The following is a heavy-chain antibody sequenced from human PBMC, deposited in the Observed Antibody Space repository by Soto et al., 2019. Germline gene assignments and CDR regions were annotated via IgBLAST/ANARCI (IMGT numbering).Heavy chain of an antibody. Sequence: QVQLVQSGAEVKKPGASVKVSCKASGYTFTSYYMHWVRQAPGQGLEWMGIINPSGGSTSYAQKFQGRVTMTRDTSTSTVYMELSSLRSEDMAVYYCARDLLGTAFDYWGQGTLVTVSS. D-gene: IGHD2-21*02. CDR1: GYTFTSYY. CDR2: INPSGGST. J-gene: IGHJ4*02. V-gene: IGHV1-46*03. CDR3: ARDLLGTAFDY.